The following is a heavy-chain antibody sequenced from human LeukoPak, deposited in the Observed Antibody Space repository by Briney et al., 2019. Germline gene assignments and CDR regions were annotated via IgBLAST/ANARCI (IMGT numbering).Heavy chain of an antibody. CDR3: ARLRWPRGGRSSFDY. D-gene: IGHD3-10*01. J-gene: IGHJ4*02. CDR1: GYSFTSHW. Sequence: GESLKISFQGSGYSFTSHWIGWVRQMPGKGLEWMGIVNPDDSDTIYSPSFQGQVTISADESITTAYLQWSSLKASDTAMYYCARLRWPRGGRSSFDYWGQGALVTVSS. V-gene: IGHV5-51*01. CDR2: VNPDDSDT.